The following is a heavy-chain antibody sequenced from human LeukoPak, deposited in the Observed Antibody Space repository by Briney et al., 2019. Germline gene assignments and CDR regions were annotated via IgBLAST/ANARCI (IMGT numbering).Heavy chain of an antibody. V-gene: IGHV3-7*03. CDR1: GFTFTSYW. Sequence: PGGSLRLSCAVSGFTFTSYWMSWVRQAPGKGLEWVANIKDDGGEKYYVDSVKGRFTISRDNTKNLLFLQMNSLRAEDTAIYYCAKNGDRGAYCTGGTCYPYFYYYMDVWGKGTTVTI. D-gene: IGHD2-15*01. CDR2: IKDDGGEK. CDR3: AKNGDRGAYCTGGTCYPYFYYYMDV. J-gene: IGHJ6*03.